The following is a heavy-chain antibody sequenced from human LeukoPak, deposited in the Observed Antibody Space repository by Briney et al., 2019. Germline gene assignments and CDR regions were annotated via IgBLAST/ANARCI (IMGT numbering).Heavy chain of an antibody. V-gene: IGHV3-23*01. CDR1: GFTFGSYA. D-gene: IGHD3-22*01. CDR3: AKETYYYDSSGFVNPHFDY. J-gene: IGHJ4*02. Sequence: PGVSLRLSCAASGFTFGSYAMSWVHQAPGKGLEWVSAISGSGGSTYYADSVKGRFTISRDNSKNTLYLQMNSLRAEDTAVYYCAKETYYYDSSGFVNPHFDYWGQGTLVTVSS. CDR2: ISGSGGST.